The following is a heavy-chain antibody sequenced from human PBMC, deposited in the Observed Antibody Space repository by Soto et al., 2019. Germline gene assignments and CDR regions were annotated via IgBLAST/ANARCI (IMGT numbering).Heavy chain of an antibody. Sequence: PGGSLRLSCAASGFTFDDYTMHWVRQAPGKGLEWVSPISWDGGSTYYADSVKGRFTISRDNSKNSLYLQMNSLRTEDTALYYCAKDSVAYCGGDCYSNFDYWGQGTLVTVSS. CDR2: ISWDGGST. D-gene: IGHD2-21*02. CDR3: AKDSVAYCGGDCYSNFDY. CDR1: GFTFDDYT. V-gene: IGHV3-43*01. J-gene: IGHJ4*02.